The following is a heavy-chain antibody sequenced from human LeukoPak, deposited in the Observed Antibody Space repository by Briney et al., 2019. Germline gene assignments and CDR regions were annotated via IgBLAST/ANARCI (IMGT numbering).Heavy chain of an antibody. Sequence: GSLRLSCAASGFTFSSYAMDWVRQAPGKGLEGVAVISYDGSNKYYADSVKGRFTISRDNSKNTLYLQMNSLRTEDTAVYYCARPYGGYVDYYFDYWGQGTLVTVSS. CDR2: ISYDGSNK. J-gene: IGHJ4*02. D-gene: IGHD5-12*01. V-gene: IGHV3-30-3*01. CDR1: GFTFSSYA. CDR3: ARPYGGYVDYYFDY.